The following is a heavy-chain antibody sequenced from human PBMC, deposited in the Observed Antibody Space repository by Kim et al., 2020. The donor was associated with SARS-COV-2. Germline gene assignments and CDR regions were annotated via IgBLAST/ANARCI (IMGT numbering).Heavy chain of an antibody. Sequence: GGSLRLSCAASGFTFSSYSMNWVRQAPGKGLEWVSYISSSSSTIYYADSVKGRFTISRDNAKNSLYLQMNSLRDEDTAVYYCARSFNPGGDYGDYFWFDPWGQGTLVTVSS. V-gene: IGHV3-48*02. CDR1: GFTFSSYS. D-gene: IGHD4-17*01. J-gene: IGHJ5*02. CDR3: ARSFNPGGDYGDYFWFDP. CDR2: ISSSSSTI.